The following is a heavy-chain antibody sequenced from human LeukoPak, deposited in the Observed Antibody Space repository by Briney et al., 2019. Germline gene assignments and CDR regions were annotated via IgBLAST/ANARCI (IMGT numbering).Heavy chain of an antibody. CDR3: ARDILTGSQSRFQH. D-gene: IGHD3-9*01. J-gene: IGHJ1*01. Sequence: GGSLRLSCAASGFTFSSYAMTWVRQAPGKGLEWVSYISSSGSTIYYADSVKGRFTISRDNAKNSLYLQMNSLRAEDTAVYYCARDILTGSQSRFQHWGQGTLVTVSS. V-gene: IGHV3-48*03. CDR1: GFTFSSYA. CDR2: ISSSGSTI.